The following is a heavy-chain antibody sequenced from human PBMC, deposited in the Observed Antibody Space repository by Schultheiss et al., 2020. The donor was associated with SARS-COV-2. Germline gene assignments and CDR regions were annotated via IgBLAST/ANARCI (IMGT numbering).Heavy chain of an antibody. J-gene: IGHJ5*02. CDR1: GFTFSSYA. V-gene: IGHV3-48*01. D-gene: IGHD3-3*01. CDR3: AKGRLEWLWRNWFDP. CDR2: ISSSGSTI. Sequence: GGSLRLSCAASGFTFSSYAMHWVRQAPGKGLEWVSYISSSGSTIYYADSVKGRFTISRDNSKNTLYLQMNSLRAEDTAVYYCAKGRLEWLWRNWFDPWGQGTLVTVSS.